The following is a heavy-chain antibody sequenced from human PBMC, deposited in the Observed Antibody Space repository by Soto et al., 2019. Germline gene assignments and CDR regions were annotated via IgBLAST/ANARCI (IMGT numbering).Heavy chain of an antibody. CDR3: ARGPYYYDSSGYYYVESWFAP. V-gene: IGHV4-31*03. J-gene: IGHJ5*02. CDR2: IYYGGST. D-gene: IGHD3-22*01. Sequence: PSDTLSLTCTVSGGSISNATYYWSWLRQHPGKGLEWIGHIYYGGSTYYKPSLKSRVTISVDTSKSQFSLNLSSVTAADTAVYYCARGPYYYDSSGYYYVESWFAPWGQGALVTVSS. CDR1: GGSISNATYY.